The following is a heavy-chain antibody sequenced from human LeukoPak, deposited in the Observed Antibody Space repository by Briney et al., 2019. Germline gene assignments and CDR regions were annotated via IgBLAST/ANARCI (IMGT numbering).Heavy chain of an antibody. Sequence: SETLSLTCTVSGGSISSSSYYWGWIRQPPGKGLEWIGSIYYSGSTNYNPSLKSRVTISVDTSKNQFSLKLSSVTAADTAVYYCARGGHDCGDDDFDYWGQGTLVTVSS. D-gene: IGHD4-17*01. CDR2: IYYSGST. V-gene: IGHV4-39*07. CDR1: GGSISSSSYY. J-gene: IGHJ4*02. CDR3: ARGGHDCGDDDFDY.